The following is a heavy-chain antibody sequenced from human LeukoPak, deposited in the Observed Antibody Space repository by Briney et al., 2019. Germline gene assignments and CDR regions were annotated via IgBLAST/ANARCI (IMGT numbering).Heavy chain of an antibody. CDR3: AKTRGYCSGGSCYEDY. D-gene: IGHD2-15*01. CDR2: ISGSGNRT. V-gene: IGHV3-23*01. CDR1: GFTFSSYA. Sequence: LPGGSLRLPCAASGFTFSSYAMSWVRQAPGKGLEWVPAISGSGNRTYYADCVKGRFTISRDNSKNTLYLQMNSLRAEDTAVYYCAKTRGYCSGGSCYEDYWGQGTLVTVSS. J-gene: IGHJ4*02.